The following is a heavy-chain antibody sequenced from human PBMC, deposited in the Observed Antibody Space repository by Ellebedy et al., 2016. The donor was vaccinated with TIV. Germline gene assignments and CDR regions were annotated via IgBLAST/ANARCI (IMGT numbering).Heavy chain of an antibody. J-gene: IGHJ6*02. V-gene: IGHV1-69*10. Sequence: ASVKVSCKASGYSFSDYDINWVRQATGQGLEWMGGFDPEDGETIYAQKFQGRVTITADKSTSTAYMEMSSLRSEDTAVYFCARKIQQPHGMDVWGQGTTVAVSS. D-gene: IGHD1-1*01. CDR3: ARKIQQPHGMDV. CDR2: FDPEDGET. CDR1: GYSFSDYD.